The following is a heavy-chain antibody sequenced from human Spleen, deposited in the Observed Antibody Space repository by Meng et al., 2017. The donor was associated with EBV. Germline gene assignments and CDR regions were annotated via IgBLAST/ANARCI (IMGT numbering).Heavy chain of an antibody. D-gene: IGHD5-18*01. CDR1: GGSVSNGNYY. CDR2: MHYTGST. J-gene: IGHJ5*02. CDR3: ARIGSDTATVPDYFDA. Sequence: QVQLRQSGPGLVKPSDTLSLTCTVSGGSVSNGNYYWSWIRQPPGKGLEWIGYMHYTGSTNYNPSLSSRVTISVDTSKNQFSLKLSSVTAADTAVYYCARIGSDTATVPDYFDAWGQGTLVTVSS. V-gene: IGHV4-61*01.